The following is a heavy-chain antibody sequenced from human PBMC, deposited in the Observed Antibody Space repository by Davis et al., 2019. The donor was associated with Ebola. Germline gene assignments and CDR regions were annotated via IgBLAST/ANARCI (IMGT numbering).Heavy chain of an antibody. CDR1: GFTFSNYG. V-gene: IGHV3-33*01. Sequence: PGGSLRLSCAASGFTFSNYGMHWVRQAPGKGLEWAAVIWYDGCNKYYADSVKGRFTISRDNSKNTLYLQMNSLRAEDTAVYYCARGGGYCSGWGRWGYWGQGTLVTVSS. CDR2: IWYDGCNK. J-gene: IGHJ4*02. D-gene: IGHD6-19*01. CDR3: ARGGGYCSGWGRWGY.